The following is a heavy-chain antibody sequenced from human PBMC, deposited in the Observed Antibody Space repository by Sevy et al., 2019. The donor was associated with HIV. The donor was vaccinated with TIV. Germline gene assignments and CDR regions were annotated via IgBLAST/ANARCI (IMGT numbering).Heavy chain of an antibody. CDR3: TRGYYYDSSGYSDY. Sequence: GGSLRLSCTGSGFTFGDYAMSWFRQAPGMGLEWVGFIRSKDNGGETEYATSVKGSFTISRDDSKCIADQQMNSLKTEDTAVYYCTRGYYYDSSGYSDYWGQGTLVTVSS. V-gene: IGHV3-49*03. CDR1: GFTFGDYA. J-gene: IGHJ4*02. CDR2: IRSKDNGGET. D-gene: IGHD3-22*01.